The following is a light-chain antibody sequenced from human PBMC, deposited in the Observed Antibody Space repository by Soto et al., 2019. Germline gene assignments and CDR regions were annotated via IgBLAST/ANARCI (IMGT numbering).Light chain of an antibody. V-gene: IGKV1-39*01. Sequence: DIQMTQSPSSLSASVGDRVTITCRASQSISSYLNGYQQKPGKAPKLLIYAASSLQSGVPSRCRCSGSATDFSLTITSRQPEDFATDYCQQSYSTPEITFGQGTRLEIK. J-gene: IGKJ5*01. CDR3: QQSYSTPEIT. CDR2: AAS. CDR1: QSISSY.